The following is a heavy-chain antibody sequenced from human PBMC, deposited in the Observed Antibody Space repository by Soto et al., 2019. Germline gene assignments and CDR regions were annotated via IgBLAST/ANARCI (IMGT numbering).Heavy chain of an antibody. Sequence: EVQLVESGVGLIQPGGSLRLSCAASGFTVSSNYMTWVRQAPGKGLEWVSVIYSGGRTYYADSVKGRFTISRDNSKNTLYLQMNSLRAEDTAVYYCARGIPRGYSYGSYYFDYWGQGTLVTVSS. CDR2: IYSGGRT. CDR3: ARGIPRGYSYGSYYFDY. D-gene: IGHD5-18*01. V-gene: IGHV3-53*01. CDR1: GFTVSSNY. J-gene: IGHJ4*02.